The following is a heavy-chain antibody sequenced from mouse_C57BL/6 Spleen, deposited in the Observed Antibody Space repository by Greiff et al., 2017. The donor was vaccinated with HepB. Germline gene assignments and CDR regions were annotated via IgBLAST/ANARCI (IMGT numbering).Heavy chain of an antibody. Sequence: EVHLVESGAELVRPGASVKLSCTASGFNIKDDYMHWVKQRPEQGLEWIGWIDPENGDTEYASKFQGKATITADTSSNTAYLQLSSLTSEDTAVYYCTTPGGNPFAYWGQGTLVTVSA. V-gene: IGHV14-4*01. CDR2: IDPENGDT. CDR1: GFNIKDDY. CDR3: TTPGGNPFAY. J-gene: IGHJ3*01.